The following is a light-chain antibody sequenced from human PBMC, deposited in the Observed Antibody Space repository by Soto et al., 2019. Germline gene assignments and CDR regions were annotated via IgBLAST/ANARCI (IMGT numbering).Light chain of an antibody. J-gene: IGKJ1*01. Sequence: EIVLTQSPGTPSLSPGERATLSCRASQHLTSSSLAWYQQKLGQAPRLLIYDASSRATGIPDRFSGSGSGTDFTLTISRLEPEDFAVYYCQQYGTSPRTFVQGTKVEIK. CDR2: DAS. V-gene: IGKV3-20*01. CDR3: QQYGTSPRT. CDR1: QHLTSSS.